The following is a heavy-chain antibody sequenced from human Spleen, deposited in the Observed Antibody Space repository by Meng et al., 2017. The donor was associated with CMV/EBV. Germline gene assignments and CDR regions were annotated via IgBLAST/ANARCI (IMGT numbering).Heavy chain of an antibody. CDR1: GGSFSHYF. J-gene: IGHJ4*02. CDR2: INHGGST. D-gene: IGHD1-26*01. CDR3: ARGKRLGATDY. Sequence: SETLSLTCAVYGGSFSHYFWSFIRQPPGKGLEWIGEINHGGSTHSNPSLRSRVTISVDTSKNQFSLKLSSVTAADTAVYYCARGKRLGATDYWGQGTLVTVSS. V-gene: IGHV4-34*01.